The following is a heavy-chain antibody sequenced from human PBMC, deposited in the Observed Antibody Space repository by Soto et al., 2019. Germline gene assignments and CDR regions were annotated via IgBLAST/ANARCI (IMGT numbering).Heavy chain of an antibody. CDR2: IYHSGST. D-gene: IGHD1-26*01. J-gene: IGHJ6*02. CDR1: GGSISSSNW. CDR3: ARVSGSYYYGMDV. Sequence: QVQLQESGPGLVKPSGTLSLTCAVSGGSISSSNWWSWVRQPPGKGLEWIGEIYHSGSTNYNPYRKSRVTISVDKSRNQFSLKLSSVTAADTAVYYCARVSGSYYYGMDVWGQGTTVTVSS. V-gene: IGHV4-4*02.